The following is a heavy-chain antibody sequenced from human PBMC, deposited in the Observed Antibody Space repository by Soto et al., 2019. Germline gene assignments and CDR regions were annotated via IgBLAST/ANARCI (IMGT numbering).Heavy chain of an antibody. CDR1: GDSISAYS. Sequence: PSETLSLTCTVSGDSISAYSWSWVRQPPGKGLEWIGNIHYNGNTKYSPSLKSRVTMSVDTSKNHFSLRLISVTAADTAIYFCAREGNLGRWLQLLDFWGQGTLVTVSS. CDR2: IHYNGNT. V-gene: IGHV4-59*01. D-gene: IGHD1-1*01. CDR3: AREGNLGRWLQLLDF. J-gene: IGHJ4*02.